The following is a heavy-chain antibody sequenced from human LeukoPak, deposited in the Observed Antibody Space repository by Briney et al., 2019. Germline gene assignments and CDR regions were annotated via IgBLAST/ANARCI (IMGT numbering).Heavy chain of an antibody. V-gene: IGHV1-69*13. J-gene: IGHJ6*02. D-gene: IGHD3-16*01. CDR2: IIPIFGTA. CDR1: GGTFGSYA. CDR3: AVEGGFFRPAAETLDYYGMDV. Sequence: SVKVSCKASGGTFGSYAISWVRQAPGQGLEWMGGIIPIFGTANYAQKFQGRVTITADESTSTAYMELSSLRSEDTAVYYCAVEGGFFRPAAETLDYYGMDVWGQGTTVTVSS.